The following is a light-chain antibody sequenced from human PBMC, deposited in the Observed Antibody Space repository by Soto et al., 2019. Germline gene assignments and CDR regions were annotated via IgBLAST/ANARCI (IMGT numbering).Light chain of an antibody. J-gene: IGKJ1*01. CDR2: GAS. CDR1: QSISSSY. V-gene: IGKV3-20*01. CDR3: HQRQSWPRT. Sequence: VLTQSPGTLSLSPGERATISCRASQSISSSYLAWYQHKPGQAPRLLIYGASSWATGIPDRFSGSGSGTDFTLTISRLEPEDFALYYCHQRQSWPRTFGQGTKVDIK.